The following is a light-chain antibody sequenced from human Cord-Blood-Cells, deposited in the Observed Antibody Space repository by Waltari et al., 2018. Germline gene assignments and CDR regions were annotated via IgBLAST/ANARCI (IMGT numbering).Light chain of an antibody. J-gene: IGKJ2*01. CDR2: AAS. Sequence: DIQMTQSPSSLSASVGDRVTITCRASQSISSYLNWYQQKPGKAPKRLIYAASSLQSGVPSRFSGSGSGTDFALTISRLQPEEFATYYCQQSYSTRTGYTFGQGTKLEIK. CDR1: QSISSY. V-gene: IGKV1-39*01. CDR3: QQSYSTRTGYT.